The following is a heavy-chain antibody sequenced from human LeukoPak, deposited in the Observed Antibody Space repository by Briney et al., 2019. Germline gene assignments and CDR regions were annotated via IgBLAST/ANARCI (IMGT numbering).Heavy chain of an antibody. Sequence: GGSLRLSCAASGFTFSSYAMSWVRQAPGKGLEWVSAISGSGGSTYYADSVKGRFTISRDNSRNTLYLQMNSLRAEDTAVYYCAKDVMDIVVVVAAPSFWGQGTLVTVSS. D-gene: IGHD2-15*01. CDR1: GFTFSSYA. J-gene: IGHJ4*02. V-gene: IGHV3-23*01. CDR3: AKDVMDIVVVVAAPSF. CDR2: ISGSGGST.